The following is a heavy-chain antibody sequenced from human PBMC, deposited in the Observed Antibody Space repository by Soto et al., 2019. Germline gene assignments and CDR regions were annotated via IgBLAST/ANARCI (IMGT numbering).Heavy chain of an antibody. CDR2: INPNSGGT. Sequence: QVQLVQSGAEVKKPGASVKVSCKASGYTFTGYYIHWVRQAPGQGLEWRGWINPNSGGTIYAQKLQGWVTMTRDTSISTAYVEVSRLRSDDTAVYYCARSVAARPYYYYFMDVWGKGTTVTVSS. CDR1: GYTFTGYY. V-gene: IGHV1-2*04. D-gene: IGHD6-6*01. J-gene: IGHJ6*03. CDR3: ARSVAARPYYYYFMDV.